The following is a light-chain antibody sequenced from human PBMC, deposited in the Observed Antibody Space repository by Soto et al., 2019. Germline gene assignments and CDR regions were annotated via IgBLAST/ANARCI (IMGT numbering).Light chain of an antibody. CDR3: CSRGASFNWV. V-gene: IGLV2-11*01. Sequence: QSALTQPRSVSGSPGQSVTISCTGTSSDVGAYNVVSWYQQRPGEAPKLIIYYVSQRPSGVPVRFSASKSGNTASLTISGFQADDEADYYCCSRGASFNWVFGGGTKLTVL. J-gene: IGLJ3*02. CDR2: YVS. CDR1: SSDVGAYNV.